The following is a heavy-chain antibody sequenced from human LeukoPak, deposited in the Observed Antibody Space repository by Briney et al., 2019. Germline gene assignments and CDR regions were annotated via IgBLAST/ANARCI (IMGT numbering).Heavy chain of an antibody. V-gene: IGHV5-51*01. CDR2: IYPGDSAT. CDR1: GYSFTSYR. Sequence: GESLKISCKGSGYSFTSYRIGWVRQMPGKGLEWMGIIYPGDSATTYSPSFQGQITISADKSISTAYLQWSSLKASDTAIYYCALHPAQGSGSLDYWGQGTLVTVSS. CDR3: ALHPAQGSGSLDY. J-gene: IGHJ4*02. D-gene: IGHD3-10*01.